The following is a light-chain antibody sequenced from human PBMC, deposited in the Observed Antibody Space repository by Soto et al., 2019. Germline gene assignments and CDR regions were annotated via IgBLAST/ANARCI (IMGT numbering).Light chain of an antibody. Sequence: EIVMTQSPATLSVSPGERATLSCRASQSVSSILSCDQQKPVHAHRLLIYGAYTWATGILARFSGSGSGTDFTLTICSLQSEDFAVYYCQQYNNWSLTFGGGIKVDIK. CDR3: QQYNNWSLT. V-gene: IGKV3-15*01. CDR1: QSVSSI. CDR2: GAY. J-gene: IGKJ4*01.